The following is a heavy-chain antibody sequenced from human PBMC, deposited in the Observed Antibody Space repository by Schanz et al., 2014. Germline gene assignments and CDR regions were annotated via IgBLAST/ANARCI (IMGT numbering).Heavy chain of an antibody. CDR2: INPNTGGT. Sequence: QEQLVQSGAEVKTPGDSVKVSCKASGYSIGGYSMHWVRQAPGVGPEWMGRINPNTGGTQYAQKFQGRVTMTTAKSISTVYMELSRLRSDDTAVYYCARVRSEDYGGMDVWGQGTTVTVSS. CDR1: GYSIGGYS. J-gene: IGHJ6*02. V-gene: IGHV1-2*06. CDR3: ARVRSEDYGGMDV.